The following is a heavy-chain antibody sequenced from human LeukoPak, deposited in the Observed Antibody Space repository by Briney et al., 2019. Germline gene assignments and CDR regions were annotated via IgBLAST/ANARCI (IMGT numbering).Heavy chain of an antibody. V-gene: IGHV1-69*13. CDR1: GGTFSSYA. CDR2: IIPIFGTA. D-gene: IGHD3-3*01. CDR3: ARDMRLRSGELIGYMDV. J-gene: IGHJ6*03. Sequence: GASVKASCKASGGTFSSYAISWVRQAPGQGLEWMGGIIPIFGTANYAQKFQGRVTITADESTSTAYMELSSLRSEDTAVYYCARDMRLRSGELIGYMDVWGQGTTVTVSS.